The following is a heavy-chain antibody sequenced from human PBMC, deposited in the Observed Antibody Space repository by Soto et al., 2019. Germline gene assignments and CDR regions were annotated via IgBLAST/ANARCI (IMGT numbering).Heavy chain of an antibody. D-gene: IGHD3-9*01. CDR3: AHGDTLINHGYDF. V-gene: IGHV2-5*02. J-gene: IGHJ4*02. CDR1: GFSVRSTGVA. CDR2: IYWDDDK. Sequence: QITLKESGPTLVKPTQTLTLTCTFSGFSVRSTGVAVGWIRQPPGKALEWLALIYWDDDKRYSPSLKSRLTISRDTSNQVALTMTNMDPVDTATYYCAHGDTLINHGYDFWGQGLLVPVSS.